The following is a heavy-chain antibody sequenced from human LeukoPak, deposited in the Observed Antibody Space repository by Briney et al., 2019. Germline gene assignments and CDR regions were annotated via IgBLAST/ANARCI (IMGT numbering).Heavy chain of an antibody. V-gene: IGHV3-48*04. Sequence: GGSLRLSCAASGFTFSSYSMNWVRQAPGKGLEWVSYISSSSSTIYYADSVKGRFTISRDNAKNSLYLQMNSLRAEDTAVYYCAGDQEGDYGDYDYFDYWGQGTLVTVSS. CDR3: AGDQEGDYGDYDYFDY. J-gene: IGHJ4*02. D-gene: IGHD4-17*01. CDR1: GFTFSSYS. CDR2: ISSSSSTI.